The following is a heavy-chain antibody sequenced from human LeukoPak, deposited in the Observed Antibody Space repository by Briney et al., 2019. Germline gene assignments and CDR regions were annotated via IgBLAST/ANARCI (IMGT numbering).Heavy chain of an antibody. D-gene: IGHD1-7*01. CDR3: AGTTNDY. V-gene: IGHV3-7*03. CDR1: GFTFNNYW. J-gene: IGHJ4*02. Sequence: GGSLRLSCAASGFTFNNYWMGWVRQAPGKGLEWVANIKEDGSEKNYVDSVKGRFTISRDNAKNSLYLQMNSLRAEDTAVYYCAGTTNDYWGQGTLVTVSS. CDR2: IKEDGSEK.